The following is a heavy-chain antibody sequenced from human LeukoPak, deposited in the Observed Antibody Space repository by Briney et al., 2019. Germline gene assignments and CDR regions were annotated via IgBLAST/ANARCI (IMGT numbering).Heavy chain of an antibody. Sequence: PGGSLRLSCAASGFTFSDYYMTWIRQATGKGLEWVSYIGGSATTIYYADSVKGRFPISRDNAKNSLYLQLNSLRAEDTAVYYCARAAKFEFYFDSWGQGTLVTVSS. CDR2: IGGSATTI. CDR3: ARAAKFEFYFDS. D-gene: IGHD3-10*01. J-gene: IGHJ4*02. CDR1: GFTFSDYY. V-gene: IGHV3-11*04.